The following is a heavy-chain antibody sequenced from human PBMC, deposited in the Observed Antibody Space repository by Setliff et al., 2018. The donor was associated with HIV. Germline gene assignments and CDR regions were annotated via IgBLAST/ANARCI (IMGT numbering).Heavy chain of an antibody. J-gene: IGHJ6*03. CDR2: IYYSGST. CDR3: ARDRSEGGRWELLSLGYYYNYYMDV. D-gene: IGHD1-26*01. V-gene: IGHV4-59*12. Sequence: SETLSLTCSVSGGPMNKYYWSWIRQPPGKGLEWIGFIYYSGSTKYNPSLKSRVTISVDTSKNQFSLKLSSVHAADTAVYYCARDRSEGGRWELLSLGYYYNYYMDVWGKGTTVTVSS. CDR1: GGPMNKYY.